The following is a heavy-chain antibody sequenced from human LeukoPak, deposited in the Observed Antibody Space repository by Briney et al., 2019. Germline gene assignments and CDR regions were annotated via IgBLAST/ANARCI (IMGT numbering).Heavy chain of an antibody. V-gene: IGHV3-30*03. Sequence: GGSLRLSCAASGFTFSSYDMHWVRQAPGKGLEWVALISYDEGNKYYADSVKGRFTISRGNAKNSLFLQMNSLRAEDTAVYYCARAMDCWGQGTLVTVSS. J-gene: IGHJ4*02. D-gene: IGHD2-2*01. CDR2: ISYDEGNK. CDR1: GFTFSSYD. CDR3: ARAMDC.